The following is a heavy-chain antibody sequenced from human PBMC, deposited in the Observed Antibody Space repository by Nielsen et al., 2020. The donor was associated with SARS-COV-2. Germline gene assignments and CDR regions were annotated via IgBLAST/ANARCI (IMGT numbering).Heavy chain of an antibody. CDR3: TRRRQPGTINGVAFDI. J-gene: IGHJ3*02. CDR1: GFTFSGSA. D-gene: IGHD1-14*01. V-gene: IGHV3-73*01. Sequence: GGSLRLSCAASGFTFSGSAMHWVRQASGKGLEWVGRIRSKANSYATAYAASAKGRFIISRDDSKNTAYLQMNSLKTEDTAVYYCTRRRQPGTINGVAFDIWGQGTMVTVSS. CDR2: IRSKANSYAT.